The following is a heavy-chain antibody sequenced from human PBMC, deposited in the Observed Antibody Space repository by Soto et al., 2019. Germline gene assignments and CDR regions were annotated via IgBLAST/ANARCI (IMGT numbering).Heavy chain of an antibody. J-gene: IGHJ6*03. CDR3: ARDVEVPAAMEYYYYYYMDV. V-gene: IGHV4-31*03. Sequence: SETLSLTCTVSGGSTSSGGYYWSWIRQHPGKGLEWIGYIYYSGSTYYNPSLKSRVTISVDTSKNQFSLKLSSVTAADTAVYYCARDVEVPAAMEYYYYYYMDVWGKGTTVTVSS. CDR2: IYYSGST. CDR1: GGSTSSGGYY. D-gene: IGHD2-2*01.